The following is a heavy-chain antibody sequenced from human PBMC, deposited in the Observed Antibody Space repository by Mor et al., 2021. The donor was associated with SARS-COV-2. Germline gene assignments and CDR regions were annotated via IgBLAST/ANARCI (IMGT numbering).Heavy chain of an antibody. V-gene: IGHV3-7*01. D-gene: IGHD3-10*01. CDR1: W. J-gene: IGHJ4*02. Sequence: WMSWVRQAPGTGLEWVANIDHDGGEKNFLDSVKGRFIISRDNAKNSLSLQMTGLKDEDTAVYYCVRDSPRGFDYWGPGTLVTVSS. CDR3: VRDSPRGFDY. CDR2: IDHDGGEK.